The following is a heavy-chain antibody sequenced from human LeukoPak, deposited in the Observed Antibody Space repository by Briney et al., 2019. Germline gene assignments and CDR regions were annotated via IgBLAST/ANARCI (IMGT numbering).Heavy chain of an antibody. J-gene: IGHJ4*02. CDR2: ISGSGGST. Sequence: GGSLRLSCVASGFTFSSYAMSWVRQAPGKGLEWVSAISGSGGSTYYADSVKGRFTISRDNSKNTLYLQMNSLRAEDTAVYYCAKGMGGSGSYCYFDYWGQGTLVTVSS. CDR3: AKGMGGSGSYCYFDY. V-gene: IGHV3-23*01. CDR1: GFTFSSYA. D-gene: IGHD3-10*01.